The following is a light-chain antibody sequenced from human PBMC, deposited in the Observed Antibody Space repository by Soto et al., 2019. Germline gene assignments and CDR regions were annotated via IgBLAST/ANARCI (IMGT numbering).Light chain of an antibody. CDR1: QSISSW. CDR3: QQYNTYPWT. CDR2: DAS. J-gene: IGKJ1*01. Sequence: DIQMTQSPATLSASVGDRVTITCRASQSISSWLAWYQQKAGKVPKLLIDDASSLESGVPSRFSGSGSGPDFTLTISSLQPDDFATYYCQQYNTYPWTFGQGTQVEIK. V-gene: IGKV1-5*01.